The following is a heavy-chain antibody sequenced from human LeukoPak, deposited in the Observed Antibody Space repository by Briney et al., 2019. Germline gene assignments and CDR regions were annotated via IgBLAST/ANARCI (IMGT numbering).Heavy chain of an antibody. Sequence: GSLRLSCVASGFTFSSYAMSWVRQPPGQGLEWIGEISLSGQTNYSPSLNGRVTMSLDESRNQLSLNLTSVTAADTAIYYCSRESGAFCPFGYWGQGTLVIVPP. V-gene: IGHV4-4*02. CDR2: ISLSGQT. CDR1: GFTFSSYA. D-gene: IGHD1-26*01. CDR3: SRESGAFCPFGY. J-gene: IGHJ4*02.